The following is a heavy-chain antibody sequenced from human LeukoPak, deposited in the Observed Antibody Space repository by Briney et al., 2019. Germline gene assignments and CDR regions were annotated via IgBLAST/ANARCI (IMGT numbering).Heavy chain of an antibody. J-gene: IGHJ5*02. CDR2: IHTSGRS. CDR3: ARPYYYDSRIDP. CDR1: GGSISNYY. D-gene: IGHD3-22*01. Sequence: SETLSLTCTVSGGSISNYYCSWIRQPPGKGLEWIGYIHTSGRSNYNPSLKSRVTMSADTSKNQLSLKLSSVTAADTAVYYCARPYYYDSRIDPWGQGILVTVSS. V-gene: IGHV4-4*09.